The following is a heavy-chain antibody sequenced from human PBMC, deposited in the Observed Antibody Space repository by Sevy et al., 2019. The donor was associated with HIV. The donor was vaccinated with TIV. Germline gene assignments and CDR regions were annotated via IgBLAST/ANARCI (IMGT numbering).Heavy chain of an antibody. J-gene: IGHJ5*02. D-gene: IGHD3-3*01. CDR3: ARGRGVFGAVAINWFDP. CDR2: IYSGGST. Sequence: GESLKISCAASGFTVSSSYMTWVRQPPGKGLEWVSVIYSGGSTYYADSVKGRFTISSDNSKNTLYLQMNNLRADDTAVYYCARGRGVFGAVAINWFDPWGQGALVTVSS. CDR1: GFTVSSSY. V-gene: IGHV3-53*01.